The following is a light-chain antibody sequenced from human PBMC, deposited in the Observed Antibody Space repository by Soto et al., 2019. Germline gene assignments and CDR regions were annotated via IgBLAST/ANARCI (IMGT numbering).Light chain of an antibody. J-gene: IGLJ2*01. CDR2: DVS. V-gene: IGLV2-14*01. Sequence: QSALTQPASVSGAPGQSITISCTGTSSDVGGYNYVSWYQQHPGKAPKLMIYDVSNRPSGVSNRFSGSKSGNTASLTISGLQAEDEADYYCRSYTSSITRDVFGAGTKLTVL. CDR1: SSDVGGYNY. CDR3: RSYTSSITRDV.